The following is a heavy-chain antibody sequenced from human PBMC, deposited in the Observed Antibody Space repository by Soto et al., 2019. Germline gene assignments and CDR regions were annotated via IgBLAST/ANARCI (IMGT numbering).Heavy chain of an antibody. CDR2: IRSKAYGGTT. CDR3: TREYCSSTSCSLGMDV. J-gene: IGHJ6*02. Sequence: PGGSLRLSCTASGFTFGDYAMSWVRQAPGKGPEWVGFIRSKAYGGTTEYAASVKGRFTISRDDSKSIAYLQMNSLKTEDTAVYYCTREYCSSTSCSLGMDVWGQGTTVTVSS. CDR1: GFTFGDYA. V-gene: IGHV3-49*04. D-gene: IGHD2-2*01.